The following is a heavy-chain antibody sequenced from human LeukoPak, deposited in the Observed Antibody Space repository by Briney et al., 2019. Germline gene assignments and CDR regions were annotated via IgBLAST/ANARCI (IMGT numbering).Heavy chain of an antibody. CDR1: GGSTSSSSYY. CDR2: IYYSGST. D-gene: IGHD2-15*01. Sequence: SETLSLTCSVSGGSTSSSSYYWGWIRQPPGKGLEWIGNIYYSGSTYYNSSLKSRVTISVDTSKNQFSLKLSSVTAADTAVYYSARCYCSGGSCYPDYWGQGTLVTVSS. J-gene: IGHJ4*02. CDR3: ARCYCSGGSCYPDY. V-gene: IGHV4-39*01.